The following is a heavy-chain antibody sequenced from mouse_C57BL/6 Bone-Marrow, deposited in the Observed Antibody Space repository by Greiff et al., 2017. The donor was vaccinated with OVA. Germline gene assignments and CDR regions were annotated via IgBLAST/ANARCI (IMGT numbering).Heavy chain of an antibody. J-gene: IGHJ2*01. CDR2: IDPETGGT. D-gene: IGHD2-4*01. Sequence: VQLQQSGAELVRPGASVTLSCKASGYTFTDYEMHWVKQTPVHGLEWIGAIDPETGGTAYNQKFKGKAILTADKSSSTAYMELRSLTSEDSAVYYCTRDDYDEWDWGQGTTLTVSS. V-gene: IGHV1-15*01. CDR3: TRDDYDEWD. CDR1: GYTFTDYE.